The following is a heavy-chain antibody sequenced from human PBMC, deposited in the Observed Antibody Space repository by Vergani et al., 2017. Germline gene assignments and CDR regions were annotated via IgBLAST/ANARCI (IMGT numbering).Heavy chain of an antibody. CDR2: ISYDGSNK. D-gene: IGHD3-10*01. CDR3: ARDSDSSGRFGY. Sequence: QVQLVESGGGVVQPGRSLRLSCAASGFTFSSYAMHWVRQAPGKGLEWVAVISYDGSNKYYADSVKGRFTISRDNSKNTLYLQMNSLRDEDTAGYYCARDSDSSGRFGYWGQGTLVTVSS. V-gene: IGHV3-30-3*01. J-gene: IGHJ4*02. CDR1: GFTFSSYA.